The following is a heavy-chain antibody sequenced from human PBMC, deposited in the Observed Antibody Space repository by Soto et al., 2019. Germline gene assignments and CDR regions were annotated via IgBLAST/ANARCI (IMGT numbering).Heavy chain of an antibody. J-gene: IGHJ6*02. CDR3: ARDGSPLPIYYYGMDV. V-gene: IGHV3-48*03. Sequence: EVQLVESGGGLVQPGGSLRLSCAASGFTFSSYEMNWVRQAPGKGLEWVSYISSSGSTIYYADSVKGRFTISRDNAKNSLYLQMNSLRAEDTAVYYCARDGSPLPIYYYGMDVWGQGTMVTVSS. CDR1: GFTFSSYE. D-gene: IGHD1-26*01. CDR2: ISSSGSTI.